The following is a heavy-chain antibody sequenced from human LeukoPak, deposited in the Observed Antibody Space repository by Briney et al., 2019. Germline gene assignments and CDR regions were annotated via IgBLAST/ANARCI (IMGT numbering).Heavy chain of an antibody. J-gene: IGHJ4*02. V-gene: IGHV3-7*01. CDR2: IKQDGSEK. CDR1: GFTFSNCW. CDR3: ARDKIVGATKFDY. Sequence: PGGSLRLSCAASGFTFSNCWMSWVRQAPGKGLEWVANIKQDGSEKYYVDSVKGRFTISRDNAKNSLYLQMNSLRAEDTAVYYCARDKIVGATKFDYWGQGTLVTVSS. D-gene: IGHD1-26*01.